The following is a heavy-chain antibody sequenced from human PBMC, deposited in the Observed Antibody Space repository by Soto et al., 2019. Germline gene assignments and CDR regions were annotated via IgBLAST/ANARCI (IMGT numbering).Heavy chain of an antibody. Sequence: QVQLQESGPGLVKPSETLSLTCTVSGGSVSSGSYYWSWIRQPPGKGLEWIGYIYYSGSTNYNPSLKSRVTISVDTSKTQFSLKLSSVTAADTAVYYCARDRDYGDYVSYYYGMDVWGQGTTVTVSS. CDR1: GGSVSSGSYY. CDR2: IYYSGST. V-gene: IGHV4-61*01. J-gene: IGHJ6*02. D-gene: IGHD4-17*01. CDR3: ARDRDYGDYVSYYYGMDV.